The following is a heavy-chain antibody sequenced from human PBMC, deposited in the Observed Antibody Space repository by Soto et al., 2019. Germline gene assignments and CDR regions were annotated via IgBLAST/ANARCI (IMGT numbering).Heavy chain of an antibody. CDR3: AKDRGYYGSGSYYKIYYYYYYGMDV. CDR1: GFTFSSYG. J-gene: IGHJ6*02. D-gene: IGHD3-10*01. CDR2: ISYDGSNK. Sequence: LKISCAASGFTFSSYGMHWVRQAPGKGLEWVAVISYDGSNKYYADSVKGRFTISRDNSKNTLYLQMNSLRAEDTAVYYCAKDRGYYGSGSYYKIYYYYYYGMDVWGQGTTVTVSS. V-gene: IGHV3-30*18.